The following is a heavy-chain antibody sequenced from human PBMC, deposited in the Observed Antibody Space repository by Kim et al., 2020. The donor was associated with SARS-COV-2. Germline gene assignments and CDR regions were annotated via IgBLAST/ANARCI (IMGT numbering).Heavy chain of an antibody. D-gene: IGHD3-10*01. J-gene: IGHJ6*02. V-gene: IGHV4-34*01. CDR3: ARVPRARKNSYYYGSGSSPKGAYYYYGMDV. CDR2: INHSGST. CDR1: GGSFSGYY. Sequence: SETLSLTCAVYGGSFSGYYWSWIRQPPGKGLEWIGEINHSGSTNYNPSLKSRVTISVDTSKNQFSLKLSSVTAADTAVYYCARVPRARKNSYYYGSGSSPKGAYYYYGMDVWGQGTTVTVSS.